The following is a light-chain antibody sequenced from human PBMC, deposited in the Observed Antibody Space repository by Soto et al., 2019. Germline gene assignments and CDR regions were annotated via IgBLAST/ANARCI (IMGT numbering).Light chain of an antibody. Sequence: EIVLTQSPATLSLSPGERATLSCRASRSVTTYLAWYRQKPGQAPRLLIYDASNRASGIPARFSGSGSGTDFTLTISSLEPEDFAVYYCQQRSIWPRSFGGGTKVDIK. J-gene: IGKJ4*01. V-gene: IGKV3-11*01. CDR2: DAS. CDR1: RSVTTY. CDR3: QQRSIWPRS.